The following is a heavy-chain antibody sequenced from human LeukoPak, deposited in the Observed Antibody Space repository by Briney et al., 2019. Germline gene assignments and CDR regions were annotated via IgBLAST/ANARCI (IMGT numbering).Heavy chain of an antibody. CDR1: GYTFTNYA. V-gene: IGHV1-3*01. CDR3: ARAHQPLWFGDLRVYAMDV. D-gene: IGHD3-10*01. Sequence: ASVKVSCKASGYTFTNYAIHWVRQAPRQRLEWMGWINAANSNTKYSVQFQGRVTITRDTSASTAYMEMSSLKSEDTAVYYCARAHQPLWFGDLRVYAMDVWGKGTTVTVSS. CDR2: INAANSNT. J-gene: IGHJ6*04.